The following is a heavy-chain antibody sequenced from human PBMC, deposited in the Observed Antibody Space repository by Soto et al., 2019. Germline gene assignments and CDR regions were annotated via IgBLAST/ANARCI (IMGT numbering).Heavy chain of an antibody. CDR3: ARAYSDAFDI. D-gene: IGHD2-15*01. J-gene: IGHJ3*02. CDR2: ISSSGTGI. V-gene: IGHV3-11*01. Sequence: GGSLRLSCAASRFTFSDYYMSWVRQAPGKGLEWVSYISSSGTGIYYGDSVKGRFTISRDNAKNSLYLQMNSLRAEDTAVPYCARAYSDAFDIWGQGTMVIVSS. CDR1: RFTFSDYY.